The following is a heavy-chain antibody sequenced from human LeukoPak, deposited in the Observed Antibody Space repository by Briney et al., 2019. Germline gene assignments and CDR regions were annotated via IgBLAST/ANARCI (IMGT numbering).Heavy chain of an antibody. CDR2: ISAYNGNT. Sequence: RVASVNVSCTASGYTFTSYGISWVRQAPGQGLEWRGWISAYNGNTNYAQKLQGRVTMTTDTSTSTDYMELRSLRSADTAVYYCAREGYDSSGYYFLPHPLNYYYYYGMDVWGQGTTVPVSS. CDR3: AREGYDSSGYYFLPHPLNYYYYYGMDV. CDR1: GYTFTSYG. V-gene: IGHV1-18*01. D-gene: IGHD3-22*01. J-gene: IGHJ6*02.